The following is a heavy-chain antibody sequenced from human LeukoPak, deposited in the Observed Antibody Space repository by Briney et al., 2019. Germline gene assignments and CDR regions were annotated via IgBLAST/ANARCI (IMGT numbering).Heavy chain of an antibody. V-gene: IGHV4-4*09. CDR1: GGSISSYY. CDR2: IYTSGST. Sequence: PSETLSLTCTVSGGSISSYYWSWIRQPPGRGLEWIGYIYTSGSTNYNPSLKSRVTMSVDTSKNQFSLKLSSVTAADTAVYYCARYSSSSSSWFDPWGQGTLVTVSS. D-gene: IGHD6-6*01. CDR3: ARYSSSSSSWFDP. J-gene: IGHJ5*02.